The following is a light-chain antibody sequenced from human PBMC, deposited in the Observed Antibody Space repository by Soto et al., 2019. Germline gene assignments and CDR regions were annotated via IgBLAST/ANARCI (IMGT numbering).Light chain of an antibody. CDR3: XQHNSYPQT. J-gene: IGKJ1*01. V-gene: IGKV1-17*01. CDR1: QGIRDA. CDR2: AAS. Sequence: DIQMTQSPSSLSASVGDRVTITCRASQGIRDALGWYQQKPGKAPKRLIYAASSLQSGVPSRFSGSGSGTEXXXXXXXLXXEDFATYYCXQHNSYPQTFGQGTKVEIK.